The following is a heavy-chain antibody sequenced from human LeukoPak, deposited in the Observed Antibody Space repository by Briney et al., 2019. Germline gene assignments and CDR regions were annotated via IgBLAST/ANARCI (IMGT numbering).Heavy chain of an antibody. D-gene: IGHD4-23*01. CDR3: AKDGKYQIGRVFDY. J-gene: IGHJ4*02. Sequence: PGGSLRLSCAASGFIFSDHYMSWLRQAPGKGLEWVSYISSSAGSIYYADSVKGRFTISRDNSKNTLYLQMNSLRAEDTAVYYCAKDGKYQIGRVFDYGGQGTLVTVSS. CDR1: GFIFSDHY. CDR2: ISSSAGSI. V-gene: IGHV3-11*04.